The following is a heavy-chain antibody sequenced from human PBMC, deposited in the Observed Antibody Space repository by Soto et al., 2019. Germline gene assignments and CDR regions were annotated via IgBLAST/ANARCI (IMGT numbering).Heavy chain of an antibody. CDR2: IDGSGTTK. CDR3: ARGFWRFNY. Sequence: EVQLLESGGGLVQPGGSLRLSCGVSGFTFNDFEMNWVRQAPGKGLEWLAYIDGSGTTKKYADSVRGRFTISRDNPNKSLCLQMSCLIAAGTAIYYCARGFWRFNYWGQGILVCVSS. J-gene: IGHJ4*02. V-gene: IGHV3-48*03. CDR1: GFTFNDFE.